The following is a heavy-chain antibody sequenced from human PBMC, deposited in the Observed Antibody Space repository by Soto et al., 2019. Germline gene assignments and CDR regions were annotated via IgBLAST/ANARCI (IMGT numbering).Heavy chain of an antibody. V-gene: IGHV3-33*01. D-gene: IGHD2-15*01. Sequence: QVHLVESGGGVVQPGRSLRLSCAASGFTFSSYGMHWVRQAPGKGPEWVAVIWYDGSNKYYGDSVKGRFTISRDNSKNTLYLQMNSLRAEDTAVYYCARDGVLLGRGDIYYFDYWGQGTLVTVSS. CDR1: GFTFSSYG. CDR2: IWYDGSNK. J-gene: IGHJ4*02. CDR3: ARDGVLLGRGDIYYFDY.